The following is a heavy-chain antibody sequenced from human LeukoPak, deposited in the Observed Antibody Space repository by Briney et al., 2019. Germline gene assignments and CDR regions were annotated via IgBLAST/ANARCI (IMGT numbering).Heavy chain of an antibody. V-gene: IGHV3-30*18. D-gene: IGHD3-10*01. Sequence: GGSLRLSCAASGFTFSSYGMHWVRQAPGKGLEWVAVISYDGSNKYYADSVKRRFTISRNNSKNTLYLQMNSLRAEDTAVYYCAKDLLRFGELLWRGGVDYWGQGTLVTVSS. CDR3: AKDLLRFGELLWRGGVDY. J-gene: IGHJ4*02. CDR2: ISYDGSNK. CDR1: GFTFSSYG.